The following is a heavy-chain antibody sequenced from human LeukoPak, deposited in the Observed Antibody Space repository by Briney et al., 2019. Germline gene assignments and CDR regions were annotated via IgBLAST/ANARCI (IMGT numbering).Heavy chain of an antibody. CDR1: GFTVSTKY. V-gene: IGHV3-53*01. CDR3: AREKSRGGDFYGMDV. D-gene: IGHD2-15*01. Sequence: GGSLRLSCAASGFTVSTKYMSWVRQSPVKGLEWVSITYSGGVTYYADSMRGRFTISRDNSKNTMDLQMDSLRADDTAIYYCAREKSRGGDFYGMDVWGQGTTVTVSS. CDR2: TYSGGVT. J-gene: IGHJ6*02.